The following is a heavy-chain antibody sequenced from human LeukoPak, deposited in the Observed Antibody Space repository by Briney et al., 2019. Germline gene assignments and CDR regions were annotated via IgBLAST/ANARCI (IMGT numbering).Heavy chain of an antibody. Sequence: TGGSLRLSCAASGFTFSSYAMSWVRQAPGKGLEWVSGISGSGGSTYYADSVKGRLTISRDNSKNTLYLQMNSLRAEDTAVYYCAKVTFEGVDPWGQGTLVTVSS. V-gene: IGHV3-23*01. CDR2: ISGSGGST. D-gene: IGHD2/OR15-2a*01. CDR3: AKVTFEGVDP. CDR1: GFTFSSYA. J-gene: IGHJ5*02.